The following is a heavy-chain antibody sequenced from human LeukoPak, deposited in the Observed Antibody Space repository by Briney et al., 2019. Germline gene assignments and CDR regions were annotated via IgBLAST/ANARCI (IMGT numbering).Heavy chain of an antibody. D-gene: IGHD3-10*01. CDR1: GFTSSSYA. Sequence: GGSLRLSCVASGFTSSSYAMTWVRQAPGKGLEWVSLIGSVGDSTYYADSVKGRFTISRDNSKNTLYLQMNSLRAEDTAVYSCARASGPFDYWGQGTLVTVSS. CDR2: IGSVGDST. CDR3: ARASGPFDY. J-gene: IGHJ4*02. V-gene: IGHV3-23*01.